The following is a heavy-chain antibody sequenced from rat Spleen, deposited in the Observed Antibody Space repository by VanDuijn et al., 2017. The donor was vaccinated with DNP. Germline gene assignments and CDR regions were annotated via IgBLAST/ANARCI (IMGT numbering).Heavy chain of an antibody. CDR1: GFIFSNYW. CDR3: AREDKGVDA. D-gene: IGHD2-2*01. V-gene: IGHV5-31*01. CDR2: INTDGGST. J-gene: IGHJ4*01. Sequence: EVQLVESGGGPVQPGRSLKLSCVASGFIFSNYWMTWIRQAPGKGLEWVSSINTDGGSTYYSDSVKARFTISRDNAKNTLYLQMDSLRSEDTATYYCAREDKGVDAWGQGVSVTVSS.